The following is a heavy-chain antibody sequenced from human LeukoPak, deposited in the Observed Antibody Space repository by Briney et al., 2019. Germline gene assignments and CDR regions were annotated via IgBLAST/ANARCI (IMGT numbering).Heavy chain of an antibody. V-gene: IGHV3-7*02. J-gene: IGHJ3*02. CDR1: GFTFSNFW. D-gene: IGHD2-2*01. CDR3: ARTAGYSSIVFDI. CDR2: IKQDGSEK. Sequence: GGSLRLSCAASGFTFSNFWMSWVRPAPGKGLGWVANIKQDGSEKYYVDSVKGRFTISRDNAKNSLYLQMNSRRAEDTAVYNCARTAGYSSIVFDIWGQGTMVTVSS.